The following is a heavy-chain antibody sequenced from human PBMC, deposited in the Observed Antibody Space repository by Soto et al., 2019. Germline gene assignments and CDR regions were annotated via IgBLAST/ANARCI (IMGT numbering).Heavy chain of an antibody. CDR3: ARGSAFRDFGNYDYYYGLDV. J-gene: IGHJ6*02. D-gene: IGHD3-10*01. Sequence: QVQLQQWGTGLLKPSETLSLTCGVYGGSFSGYYWTWIRQSPGKGLELIGEINHSGSTNYNPSLRSRVTISMDTSKNQFSLKLSSVTAADTAVYYCARGSAFRDFGNYDYYYGLDVWGQGTTVTVSS. CDR1: GGSFSGYY. V-gene: IGHV4-34*01. CDR2: INHSGST.